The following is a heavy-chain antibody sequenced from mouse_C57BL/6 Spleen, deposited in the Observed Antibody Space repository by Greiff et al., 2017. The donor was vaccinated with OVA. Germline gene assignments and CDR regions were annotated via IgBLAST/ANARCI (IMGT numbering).Heavy chain of an antibody. CDR2: IRSKSSNYAT. J-gene: IGHJ1*03. Sequence: EVQGVESGGGLVQPKGSLTLSCAASGFTFNTYAMHWVRQAPGKGLEWVARIRSKSSNYATYYADSVKDRFTISRDDSQSMLYLQMNNLKTEDTAMYYCLREGDYGRNFDVWGTGTTVTVSS. V-gene: IGHV10-3*01. CDR1: GFTFNTYA. D-gene: IGHD1-1*01. CDR3: LREGDYGRNFDV.